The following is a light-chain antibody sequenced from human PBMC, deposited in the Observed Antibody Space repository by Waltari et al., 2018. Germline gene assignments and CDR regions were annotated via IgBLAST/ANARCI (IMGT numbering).Light chain of an antibody. Sequence: VILTQSPATLPLSPGERATLSCRASQSVSSYLAWYQQKPGQAPRLLIHSASSRATGIPDRFSGGGSGTEFTLTISRLEPEDVRLYHCYQHTSGYSFGQGTKVEIK. CDR3: YQHTSGYS. CDR1: QSVSSY. J-gene: IGKJ2*03. CDR2: SAS. V-gene: IGKV3-20*01.